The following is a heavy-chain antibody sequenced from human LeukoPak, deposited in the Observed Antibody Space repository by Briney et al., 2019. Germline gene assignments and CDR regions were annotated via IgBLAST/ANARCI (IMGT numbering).Heavy chain of an antibody. CDR2: ISGNGGST. V-gene: IGHV3-23*01. D-gene: IGHD6-19*01. CDR3: ARGMAVAGEFDY. Sequence: GGSLRLSCAASGFTFSSYAMSWVRQAPGKGLEWVSAISGNGGSTYYADSVKGRFTISRDNSKNTLYLQMNSLRAEDTAVYYCARGMAVAGEFDYWGQGTLVTVSS. J-gene: IGHJ4*02. CDR1: GFTFSSYA.